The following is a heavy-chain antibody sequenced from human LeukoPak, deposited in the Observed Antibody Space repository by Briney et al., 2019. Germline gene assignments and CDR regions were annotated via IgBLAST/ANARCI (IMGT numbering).Heavy chain of an antibody. CDR3: ARGSHYYGSGSYYYYYYGMDV. V-gene: IGHV4-34*01. CDR1: GGSFSGYY. J-gene: IGHJ6*02. Sequence: SETLSLTCAVYGGSFSGYYWSWIRQPPGKGLEWIGEINHSGSTNYNPSLKSRATISVDTSKNQFSLKLSSVTAADTAVYYCARGSHYYGSGSYYYYYYGMDVWGQGTTVTVSS. D-gene: IGHD3-10*01. CDR2: INHSGST.